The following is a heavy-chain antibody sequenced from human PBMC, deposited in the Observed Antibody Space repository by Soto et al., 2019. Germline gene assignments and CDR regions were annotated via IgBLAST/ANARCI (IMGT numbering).Heavy chain of an antibody. V-gene: IGHV4-39*01. J-gene: IGHJ4*02. Sequence: SETLSLTCTVSGGSISSSSYYWGWIRQPPGKGLEWIGSIYYSGSTYYNPSLKSRVAISVDTSKNQFSLKLSSVTAADTAVYYCARLSDSCSGGSCYGPVIDYWGQGTLVTVSS. CDR2: IYYSGST. CDR3: ARLSDSCSGGSCYGPVIDY. CDR1: GGSISSSSYY. D-gene: IGHD2-15*01.